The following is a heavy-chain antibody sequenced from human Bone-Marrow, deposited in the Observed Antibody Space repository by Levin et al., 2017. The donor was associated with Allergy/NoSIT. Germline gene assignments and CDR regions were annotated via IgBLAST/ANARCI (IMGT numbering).Heavy chain of an antibody. Sequence: GESLKISCAASGFTVSSNHMSWVRQAPGKGLGWVSLIYSGGRGYYADSVRGRFTISRDNSKNTLYLQLNSLRAEDTAVYYCAIYGSGNDYSAFDIWGQGTMVTVSS. CDR1: GFTVSSNH. CDR3: AIYGSGNDYSAFDI. V-gene: IGHV3-53*01. J-gene: IGHJ3*02. CDR2: IYSGGRG. D-gene: IGHD3-10*01.